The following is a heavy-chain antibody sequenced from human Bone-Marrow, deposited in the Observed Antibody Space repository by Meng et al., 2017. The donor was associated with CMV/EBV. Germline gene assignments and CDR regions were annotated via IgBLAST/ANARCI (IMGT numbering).Heavy chain of an antibody. Sequence: GESLKISCAASGFIFSKFGMHWVRQAPGKGLEWVAFIRNDGSNKYYADSVKGRFTISRDNSRNTLDLQMNSLRAEDTAVYYCAKDGADIVVEPAAMRYYGMDVWGQGTTVTVSS. D-gene: IGHD2-2*01. CDR3: AKDGADIVVEPAAMRYYGMDV. CDR1: GFIFSKFG. J-gene: IGHJ6*02. V-gene: IGHV3-30*02. CDR2: IRNDGSNK.